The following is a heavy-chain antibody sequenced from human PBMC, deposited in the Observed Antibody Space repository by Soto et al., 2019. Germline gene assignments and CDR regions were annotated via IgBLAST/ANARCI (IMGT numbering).Heavy chain of an antibody. J-gene: IGHJ6*02. CDR1: GGSISSGDYY. CDR3: ASELRLRYFDGLVEWGAPSYGMDV. CDR2: IYYSGST. Sequence: PSETLSLTCTVSGGSISSGDYYWSWIRQPPGKGLEWIGYIYYSGSTYYNPSLKNRVTISVDTSKNQFSLKLSSVTAADTAVYSCASELRLRYFDGLVEWGAPSYGMDVWGQGTTVTVSS. D-gene: IGHD3-9*01. V-gene: IGHV4-30-4*01.